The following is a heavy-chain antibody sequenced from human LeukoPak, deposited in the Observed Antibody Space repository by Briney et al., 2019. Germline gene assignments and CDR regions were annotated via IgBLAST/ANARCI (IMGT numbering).Heavy chain of an antibody. J-gene: IGHJ3*02. D-gene: IGHD3-10*01. Sequence: ASVKVSCKASGCTFTSYDLNWVRQATGQGLEWMGWMHPNSDNTGYAQKFQGRVTMTRNTSISTAYMELSSLRSEDTAVYYCARLDGFNDAFDIWGQGTMVTVSS. CDR3: ARLDGFNDAFDI. CDR2: MHPNSDNT. CDR1: GCTFTSYD. V-gene: IGHV1-8*01.